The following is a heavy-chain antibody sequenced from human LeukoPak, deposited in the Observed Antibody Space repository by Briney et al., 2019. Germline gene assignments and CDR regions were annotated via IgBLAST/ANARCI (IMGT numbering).Heavy chain of an antibody. CDR3: ARGWYSSSWSYYFDY. Sequence: SQTLSLTCTVSGGSISSGGYYWSWIRQHPGKGLEWIGYIYYSGSTYYNPSLKSRVTISVDTSKNQFSLKLSSVTAADTAVYYCARGWYSSSWSYYFDYWGQGTLVTVSS. D-gene: IGHD6-13*01. CDR2: IYYSGST. V-gene: IGHV4-31*03. J-gene: IGHJ4*02. CDR1: GGSISSGGYY.